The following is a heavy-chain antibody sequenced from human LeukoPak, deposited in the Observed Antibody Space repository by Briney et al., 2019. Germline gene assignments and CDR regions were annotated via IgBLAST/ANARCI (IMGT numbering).Heavy chain of an antibody. Sequence: AASVKVSCKASGGTFSSYAISWVRQAPGQGLEWMGRIIPILGIANYAQKFQGRATITADKSTSTAYMELSSLRSEDTAVYYCARETSSVRLDYWGQGTLVTVSS. CDR1: GGTFSSYA. CDR3: ARETSSVRLDY. CDR2: IIPILGIA. J-gene: IGHJ4*02. V-gene: IGHV1-69*04. D-gene: IGHD3-10*01.